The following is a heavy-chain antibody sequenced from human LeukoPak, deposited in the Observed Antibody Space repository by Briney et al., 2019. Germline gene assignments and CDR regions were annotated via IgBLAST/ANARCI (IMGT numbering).Heavy chain of an antibody. CDR2: IYHSGST. CDR1: GYSISSGYY. V-gene: IGHV4-38-2*02. CDR3: ASIRPEQLGHYYYYYMDV. J-gene: IGHJ6*03. D-gene: IGHD6-13*01. Sequence: SETLSLTCTVSGYSISSGYYWGWLRQPPGKGLEWGGSIYHSGSTYYNPSLKSRVTISVDTAKNQFSLKLSSVTAADTAVYYCASIRPEQLGHYYYYYMDVWGKGTTVTISS.